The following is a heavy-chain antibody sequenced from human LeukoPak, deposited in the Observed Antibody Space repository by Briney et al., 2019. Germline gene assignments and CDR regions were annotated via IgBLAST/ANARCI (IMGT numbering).Heavy chain of an antibody. Sequence: SETLSLTCAVSGYSISSDYWGWIRQPPGKGLEWIGNVYHSGSTYKSPSLKSRVSISLDTSNNQFSLKLTSVTAADAAIYYCARLSGAPVRHPIYHFDYWGQGTLVTVSS. CDR1: GYSISSDY. V-gene: IGHV4-38-2*01. D-gene: IGHD1-26*01. J-gene: IGHJ4*02. CDR2: VYHSGST. CDR3: ARLSGAPVRHPIYHFDY.